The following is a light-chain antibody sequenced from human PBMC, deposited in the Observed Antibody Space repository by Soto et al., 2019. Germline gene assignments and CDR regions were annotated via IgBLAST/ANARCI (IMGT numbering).Light chain of an antibody. CDR1: QSIDKW. Sequence: DIQMTQSPSTLSASVGDRVTITCRASQSIDKWLAWYQQKPGKAPKLLIYKASILQSGVPARFSGSGSGTEFTLTISSLQPDDFGSYFCQQYNRFSWTFGQGTKVEIK. CDR3: QQYNRFSWT. V-gene: IGKV1-5*03. CDR2: KAS. J-gene: IGKJ1*01.